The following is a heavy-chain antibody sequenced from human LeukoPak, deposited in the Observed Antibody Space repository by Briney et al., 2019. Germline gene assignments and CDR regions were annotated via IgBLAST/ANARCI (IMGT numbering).Heavy chain of an antibody. J-gene: IGHJ4*02. CDR2: ISGSGGST. Sequence: GSLRLSCAASGFTFSSYAMSWVRQAPGKGLEWVSAISGSGGSTYYADSVKGRFTFSRDNSKNTLYLQMNSLKAEDTAVYYCAIGGGSYHFDYWGQGTLVTVSS. CDR3: AIGGGSYHFDY. D-gene: IGHD1-26*01. V-gene: IGHV3-23*01. CDR1: GFTFSSYA.